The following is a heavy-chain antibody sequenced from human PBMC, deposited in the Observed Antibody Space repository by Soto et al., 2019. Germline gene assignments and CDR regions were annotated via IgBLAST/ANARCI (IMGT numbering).Heavy chain of an antibody. V-gene: IGHV1-18*01. CDR1: GYTFTNYG. J-gene: IGHJ6*02. CDR3: ARVRGESEQLANYGMDA. Sequence: QVQLVQSGGEVKKPGASVKVSCKASGYTFTNYGISWVRQAPGQGLEWMGWISAYNGNRKYAQKLQDRVTMTTDTSKNTAYMELRSLRSDDTAMYYCARVRGESEQLANYGMDAWGQGTTVTVFS. CDR2: ISAYNGNR. D-gene: IGHD6-6*01.